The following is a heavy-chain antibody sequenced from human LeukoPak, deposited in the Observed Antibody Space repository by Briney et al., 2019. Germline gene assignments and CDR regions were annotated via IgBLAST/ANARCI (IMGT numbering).Heavy chain of an antibody. J-gene: IGHJ4*02. D-gene: IGHD5-12*01. CDR1: GFNFDDYV. V-gene: IGHV3-9*01. Sequence: GRSLRLSCVASGFNFDDYVMHWVRQGPGKGLEWVAGISWNSGNIGYADSVKGRFTISRDNAKNSMYLQMNSLRGEDTALYYCARGHQRGYSDPPGYWGQGTLVTVSS. CDR3: ARGHQRGYSDPPGY. CDR2: ISWNSGNI.